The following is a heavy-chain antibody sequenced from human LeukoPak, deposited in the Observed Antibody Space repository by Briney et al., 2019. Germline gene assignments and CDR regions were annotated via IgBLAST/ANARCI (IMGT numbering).Heavy chain of an antibody. V-gene: IGHV3-30*18. J-gene: IGHJ4*02. CDR1: GFTFSSYG. CDR2: ISYDGSNK. D-gene: IGHD1-26*01. Sequence: PGGSLRLSCAASGFTFSSYGMHWVRQAPGKGLEWVAVISYDGSNKYYADSVKGRFTISRDNSKNTLYPQMNSLRAEDTAVYYCAKGMSGSYYDYWGQGTLVTVSS. CDR3: AKGMSGSYYDY.